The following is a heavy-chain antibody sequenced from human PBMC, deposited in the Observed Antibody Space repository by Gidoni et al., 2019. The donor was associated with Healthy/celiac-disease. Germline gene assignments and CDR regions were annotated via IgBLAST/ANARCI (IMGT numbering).Heavy chain of an antibody. CDR1: GYTFTRYA. V-gene: IGHV1-3*01. Sequence: QVQLVQSGAEVKKPGASVKVSCKASGYTFTRYAMHWVRQAPGQRLEWMGWINAGNGNTKYSQKFQGRVTITRDTSASTAYMELSSLRSEDTAVYYCARVNGVSRSSGWTEYWGQGTLVTVSS. CDR3: ARVNGVSRSSGWTEY. J-gene: IGHJ4*02. D-gene: IGHD6-19*01. CDR2: INAGNGNT.